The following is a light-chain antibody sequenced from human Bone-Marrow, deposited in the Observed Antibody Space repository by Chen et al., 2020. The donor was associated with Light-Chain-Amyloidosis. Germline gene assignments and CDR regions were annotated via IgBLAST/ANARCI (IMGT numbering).Light chain of an antibody. CDR2: RDP. J-gene: IGLJ2*01. V-gene: IGLV3-25*03. CDR3: QSADSSCTYEVI. CDR1: DLPKKY. Sequence: SYERTQTPSVSVSRGQTARITCSGDDLPKKYAYWYQQKPGQAPWLVIHRDPGRPSGISEPFSGPSSRTTATLTISGVQAEDEADYPCQSADSSCTYEVIFGGGTKLTVL.